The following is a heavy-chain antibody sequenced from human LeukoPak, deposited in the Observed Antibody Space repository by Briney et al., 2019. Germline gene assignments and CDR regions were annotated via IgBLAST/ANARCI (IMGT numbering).Heavy chain of an antibody. V-gene: IGHV3-33*01. CDR1: GFTFSNYG. CDR3: ARDGLRGSYYFDY. CDR2: IWYDGSNK. J-gene: IGHJ4*02. D-gene: IGHD1-26*01. Sequence: PGRSLRLSCAASGFTFSNYGMHWVRQAPGKGLEWVAVIWYDGSNKYYADSVKGRFTISRDNSKNTLYLQMNSLRAEDTAVYYCARDGLRGSYYFDYWGQGTLVTVSS.